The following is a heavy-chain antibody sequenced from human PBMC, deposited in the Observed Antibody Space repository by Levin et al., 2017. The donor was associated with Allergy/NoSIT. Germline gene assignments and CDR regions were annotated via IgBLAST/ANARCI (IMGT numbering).Heavy chain of an antibody. CDR1: GFTFSSYG. J-gene: IGHJ4*02. CDR3: AKERGVLRFLEWSVDY. Sequence: GESLNISCAASGFTFSSYGMHWVRQAPGKGLEWVAVISYDGSNTYYADSVKGRFTISRDNFKNTLYLQMNSLRAEDTAVYYCAKERGVLRFLEWSVDYWGQGTLVTVSS. D-gene: IGHD3-3*01. CDR2: ISYDGSNT. V-gene: IGHV3-30*18.